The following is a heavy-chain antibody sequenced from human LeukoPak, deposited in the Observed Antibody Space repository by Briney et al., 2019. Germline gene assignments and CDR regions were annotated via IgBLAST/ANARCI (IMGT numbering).Heavy chain of an antibody. CDR1: GFTFSNYA. CDR3: AKEFYGGNSGLDY. Sequence: GGSLRLSCVASGFTFSNYAVSWVRQAPGKGLEWVSSISYIGGSTYYADSVKGRFTISRDNSKNTLYLQMNSLRAEDTAVYYCAKEFYGGNSGLDYWGQGTLVTVSS. D-gene: IGHD4-23*01. CDR2: ISYIGGST. V-gene: IGHV3-23*01. J-gene: IGHJ4*02.